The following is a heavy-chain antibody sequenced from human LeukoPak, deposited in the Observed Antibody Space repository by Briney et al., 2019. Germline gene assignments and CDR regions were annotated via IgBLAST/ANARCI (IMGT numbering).Heavy chain of an antibody. V-gene: IGHV3-23*01. CDR2: ISGSGGST. D-gene: IGHD6-19*01. CDR1: GFTFSSYA. Sequence: PGGSLRLSCAASGFTFSSYAMSWVRQAPGKGLEWVSAISGSGGSTYYADSVKGRFTISRDNSKNTLYLQMNSLRAEDTAVYYCAKDQAVAVGEKNWFDPWGQGTLVTVSS. CDR3: AKDQAVAVGEKNWFDP. J-gene: IGHJ5*02.